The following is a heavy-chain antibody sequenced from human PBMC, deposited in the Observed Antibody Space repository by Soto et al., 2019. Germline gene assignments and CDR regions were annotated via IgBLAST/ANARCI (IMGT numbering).Heavy chain of an antibody. CDR3: VRDQSVAGPTTLFDP. Sequence: HPGGSLRLSCAASGFTFSSYSMNWVRQAPGKGLEWVSCINSESSCKIYADSVKGRFTVSRDNAKNTLYLQMNSLRAEDTAVYYCVRDQSVAGPTTLFDPWGQGILVTVSS. J-gene: IGHJ5*02. D-gene: IGHD6-19*01. CDR1: GFTFSSYS. V-gene: IGHV3-74*01. CDR2: INSESSCK.